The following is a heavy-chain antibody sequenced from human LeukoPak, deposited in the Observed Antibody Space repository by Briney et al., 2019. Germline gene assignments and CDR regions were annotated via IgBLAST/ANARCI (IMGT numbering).Heavy chain of an antibody. J-gene: IGHJ5*02. D-gene: IGHD6-19*01. V-gene: IGHV1-3*01. Sequence: ASVMVSCKAAGYNFTSHGMNWVRQAPGQRPEWMGWSNPGNGNTKYSQKLQGRVTITRDTSASTAYMELSSLRSEDTAVYYCARNWAVTGTGWFDPWGQGTLVTVSS. CDR2: SNPGNGNT. CDR1: GYNFTSHG. CDR3: ARNWAVTGTGWFDP.